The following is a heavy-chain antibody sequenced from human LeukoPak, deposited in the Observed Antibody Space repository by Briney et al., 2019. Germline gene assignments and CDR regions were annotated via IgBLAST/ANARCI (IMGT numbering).Heavy chain of an antibody. J-gene: IGHJ4*02. CDR3: ARSNYYDSSGYRGH. V-gene: IGHV3-21*01. D-gene: IGHD3-22*01. CDR1: GFAFSSYT. CDR2: ISSGSNYI. Sequence: GGSLRLSCAASGFAFSSYTMNWVRQAPGKGLEWVSSISSGSNYIYYADSVKGRFTISRDNAKNSLYLQMNSLRAEDTAVYYCARSNYYDSSGYRGHWGQGTLVTVSS.